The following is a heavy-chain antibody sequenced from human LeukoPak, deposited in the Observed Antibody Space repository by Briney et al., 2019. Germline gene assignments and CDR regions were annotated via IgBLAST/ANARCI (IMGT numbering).Heavy chain of an antibody. Sequence: GGSLSLSCAASGFTFSSFDMDWVRQPTGKGLEWVSPIGTGRSTSYPGSVTGPFTRVRDKAKYSLYLQMNSLTAGDTAVYSWARRPPRGQYYYMDVWGKGTTVTVSS. D-gene: IGHD3/OR15-3a*01. CDR2: IGTGRST. J-gene: IGHJ6*03. CDR3: ARRPPRGQYYYMDV. CDR1: GFTFSSFD. V-gene: IGHV3-13*01.